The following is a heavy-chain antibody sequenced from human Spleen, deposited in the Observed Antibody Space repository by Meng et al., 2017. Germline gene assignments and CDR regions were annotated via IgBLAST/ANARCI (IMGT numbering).Heavy chain of an antibody. D-gene: IGHD3-22*01. Sequence: ASVKVSCKASGYTFTSYGISWVRQAPGQGLEWMGWISAYNGNTNYAQKFQGRVTITADESTSTAYMELSSLRSEDTAVYYCAREGDYYDSPSDPWGQGTLVTVSS. CDR3: AREGDYYDSPSDP. V-gene: IGHV1-18*01. CDR1: GYTFTSYG. CDR2: ISAYNGNT. J-gene: IGHJ5*02.